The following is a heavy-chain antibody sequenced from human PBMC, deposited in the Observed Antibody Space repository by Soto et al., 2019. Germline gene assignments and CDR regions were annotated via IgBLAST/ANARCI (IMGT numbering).Heavy chain of an antibody. CDR1: GGSVSNDNFY. CDR2: VHSSGIT. D-gene: IGHD3-16*01. V-gene: IGHV4-61*01. Sequence: PSVTLSLTCTVSGGSVSNDNFYWSWIRQPPGKGLEWIGYVHSSGITNYNPPLKRRVTISVDTSRNQFSLRLSSVTAADTAVYYCARGLAMGQLPSHVDHWGQRTRVTVAA. CDR3: ARGLAMGQLPSHVDH. J-gene: IGHJ5*02.